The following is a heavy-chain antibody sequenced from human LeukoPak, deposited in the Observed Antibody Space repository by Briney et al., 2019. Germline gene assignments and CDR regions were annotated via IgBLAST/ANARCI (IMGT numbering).Heavy chain of an antibody. CDR2: ISSSSSYI. D-gene: IGHD3-3*01. CDR3: ARDPRLEISGMVIDMLDY. J-gene: IGHJ4*02. Sequence: GGSLRLSCAASGFTFSSHSMNWVRQAPGKGLEWVSYISSSSSYIYYADSVKGRFAISRDNAKNSLYLQMNSLRAEDSAIYYCARDPRLEISGMVIDMLDYWGRGTLVTVSS. V-gene: IGHV3-21*01. CDR1: GFTFSSHS.